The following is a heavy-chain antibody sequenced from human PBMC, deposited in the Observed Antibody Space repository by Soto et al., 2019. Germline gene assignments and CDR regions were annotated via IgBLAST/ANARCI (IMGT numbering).Heavy chain of an antibody. CDR3: DRGYSDYDQRHGTYFDH. D-gene: IGHD5-12*01. CDR2: IRPKSGKT. J-gene: IGHJ4*02. V-gene: IGHV1-8*01. CDR1: GYTFASLD. Sequence: ASVKVSCKASGYTFASLDMNCVRQATGQGIEWMGWIRPKSGKTRYAQKLKGRVTMTRNTSISTAYMELSRLTSEDTAVYYCDRGYSDYDQRHGTYFDHWGQGALVTVSS.